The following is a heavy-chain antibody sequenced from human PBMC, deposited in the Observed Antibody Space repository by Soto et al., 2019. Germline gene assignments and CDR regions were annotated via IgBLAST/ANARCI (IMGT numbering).Heavy chain of an antibody. CDR1: GGSISSYY. CDR2: IYYSGST. Sequence: QVQLQESGPGLVKPSETLSLTCTVSGGSISSYYWSWIRQPPGKGLEWIGYIYYSGSTNYNPSLKRRVTLSVDTSKNQFSLTLSSVTAADTAVYYCARSTGYYYYGMDVWGQGTTVTVSS. V-gene: IGHV4-59*01. CDR3: ARSTGYYYYGMDV. J-gene: IGHJ6*02.